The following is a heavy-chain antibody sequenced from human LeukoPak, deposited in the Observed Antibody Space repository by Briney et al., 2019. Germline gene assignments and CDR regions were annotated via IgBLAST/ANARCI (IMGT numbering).Heavy chain of an antibody. Sequence: PGGSLRLSCAASGFTFSSYAMSWVRQAPGKGLEWVSYISSSSTYTNYADSVKGRFTISRDNAKNSLFLQMNSLRDEDTAVFYCARLNWNSGLHFDYWGQGTLVTVSS. CDR3: ARLNWNSGLHFDY. D-gene: IGHD1-7*01. V-gene: IGHV3-21*05. CDR1: GFTFSSYA. J-gene: IGHJ4*02. CDR2: ISSSSTYT.